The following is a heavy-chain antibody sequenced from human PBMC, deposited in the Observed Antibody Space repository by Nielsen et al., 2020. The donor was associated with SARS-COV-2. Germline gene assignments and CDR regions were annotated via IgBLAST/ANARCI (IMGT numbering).Heavy chain of an antibody. CDR2: FDPEDGET. D-gene: IGHD3-10*01. J-gene: IGHJ6*02. Sequence: ASVKVSCKASGYTFTTYYMHWVRQAPGQGLEWMGGFDPEDGETIYAQKFQGRVTITADKSTSTAYMELSSLRSEDTAVYYCARPERRSYYGSGSMDVWGQGTTVTVSS. CDR3: ARPERRSYYGSGSMDV. CDR1: GYTFTTYY. V-gene: IGHV1-24*01.